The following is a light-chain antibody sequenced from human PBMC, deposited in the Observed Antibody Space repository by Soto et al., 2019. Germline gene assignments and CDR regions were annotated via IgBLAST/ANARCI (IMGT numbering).Light chain of an antibody. V-gene: IGKV1-39*01. CDR1: QRIRNY. CDR3: QQSYSTPRVT. J-gene: IGKJ1*01. Sequence: DVQLAQYPSSVFASVGDIGTITWRASQRIRNYLNWSQQKPGKAPKLLIFAASSLQSGGPSRFSGSGSGTDFTLTISSLQPEDFATYYCQQSYSTPRVTFGQGTKVDI. CDR2: AAS.